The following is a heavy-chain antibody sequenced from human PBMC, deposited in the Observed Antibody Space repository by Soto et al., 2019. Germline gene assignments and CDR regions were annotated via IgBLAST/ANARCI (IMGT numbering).Heavy chain of an antibody. CDR3: ARGIDYDFWSGYRQHYYYYYYMDV. Sequence: SETLSLTCTVSGGSISSYYWSWIRQPPGKGLEWIGYIYYSGSTNYNPSLKSRVTISVDTSKNQFSLKLSSVTAADTAVYYCARGIDYDFWSGYRQHYYYYYYMDVWGKGTTVTVSS. V-gene: IGHV4-59*12. J-gene: IGHJ6*03. CDR1: GGSISSYY. CDR2: IYYSGST. D-gene: IGHD3-3*01.